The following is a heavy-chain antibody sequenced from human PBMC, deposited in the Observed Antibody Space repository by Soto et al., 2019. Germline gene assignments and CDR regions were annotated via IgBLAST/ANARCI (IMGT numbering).Heavy chain of an antibody. J-gene: IGHJ5*02. CDR1: GYNFTSYG. CDR3: ARDAVGGGLVRGDHWFDP. D-gene: IGHD3-10*01. Sequence: QVQLVQSGAEVKKPGASVKVSCKTSGYNFTSYGISWVRQAPGPGLEWMGWISGYNGNTNHAQKLQGRVTMTTDTSTITAYRELRSLRSDDRAVYYCARDAVGGGLVRGDHWFDPWGQGTLVTVSS. V-gene: IGHV1-18*01. CDR2: ISGYNGNT.